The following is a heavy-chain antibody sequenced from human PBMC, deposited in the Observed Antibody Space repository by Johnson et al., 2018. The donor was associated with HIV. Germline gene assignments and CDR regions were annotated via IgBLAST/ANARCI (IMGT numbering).Heavy chain of an antibody. J-gene: IGHJ3*02. CDR1: GFTFSNAW. CDR2: IKQDGSEK. V-gene: IGHV3-7*02. Sequence: VQLVESGGGLVQPGGSLRLSCAASGFTFSNAWMSWVRQAPGKGLEWVANIKQDGSEKYYVDSVKGRFTISRDNAKNSLYLQMHSLRAEDTAVYYGARVRNHAFDIWGQGTMVTVSS. CDR3: ARVRNHAFDI.